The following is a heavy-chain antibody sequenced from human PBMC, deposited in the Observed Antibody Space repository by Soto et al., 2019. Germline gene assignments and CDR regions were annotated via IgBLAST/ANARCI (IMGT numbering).Heavy chain of an antibody. CDR2: IKSKTDGGTT. D-gene: IGHD3-22*01. V-gene: IGHV3-15*07. CDR3: TTDPVTMIVVVPSAG. CDR1: CFTFSNAW. J-gene: IGHJ4*02. Sequence: GGSLRVSCAASCFTFSNAWMNWVRQAPGKGLEWVGRIKSKTDGGTTDYAAPVKGRFTISRDDSKNTLYLQMNSLKTEDTAVYYCTTDPVTMIVVVPSAGWGQGTLVTVSS.